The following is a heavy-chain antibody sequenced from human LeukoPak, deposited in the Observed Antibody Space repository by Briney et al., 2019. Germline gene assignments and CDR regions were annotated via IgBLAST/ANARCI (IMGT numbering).Heavy chain of an antibody. CDR3: ARGESSSSDNWFDP. J-gene: IGHJ5*02. Sequence: ASVKVSCKASGYTFTTYDINWVQQATGQGLEWMGWMNPNSGNTGYAQKFQGRVTITRNTSITTAHMELSSLRSEDTAVYYCARGESSSSDNWFDPWGQGTLVTVSS. V-gene: IGHV1-8*03. CDR1: GYTFTTYD. CDR2: MNPNSGNT. D-gene: IGHD6-13*01.